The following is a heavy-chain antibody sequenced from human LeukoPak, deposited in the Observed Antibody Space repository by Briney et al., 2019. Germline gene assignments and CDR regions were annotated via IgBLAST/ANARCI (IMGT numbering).Heavy chain of an antibody. CDR1: GFTVSSNY. D-gene: IGHD3-16*01. CDR3: ARARNGGDFDY. Sequence: QPGGSLRLSCAASGFTVSSNYMSWVRQAPGKGLGWVSVIYSGGSTYYADSVKGRFTISRDNSKTTLYLQMNSLRAEDTAVYYCARARNGGDFDYWGQGTLVTVSS. J-gene: IGHJ4*02. CDR2: IYSGGST. V-gene: IGHV3-53*01.